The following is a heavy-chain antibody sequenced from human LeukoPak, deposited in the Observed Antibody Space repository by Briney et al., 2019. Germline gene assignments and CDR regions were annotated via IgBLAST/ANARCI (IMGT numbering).Heavy chain of an antibody. CDR1: GFTFSSYS. CDR3: ARSTTEIRVAKTLDY. J-gene: IGHJ4*02. Sequence: PGGSLRLSCAASGFTFSSYSMNWVRQAPGKGLEWVSYISSSSFTIYYADSVKGRFTISRDNAKNSLYLQMDSLRVDDTAVYYCARSTTEIRVAKTLDYWGQGTLVTVSS. D-gene: IGHD1-26*01. CDR2: ISSSSFTI. V-gene: IGHV3-48*01.